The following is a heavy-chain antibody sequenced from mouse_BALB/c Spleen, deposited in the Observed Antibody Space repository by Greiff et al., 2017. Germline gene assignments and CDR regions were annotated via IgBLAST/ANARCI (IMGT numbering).Heavy chain of an antibody. Sequence: QVQLKQSGAELVRLGTSVKMSCKAAGYIFTNYWLGWVKQRPGHGLEWIGDIYPGGGYTNYNVKFKGKATLTADTSSSTAYMQLSSLTSEDSAIYYCARSDGNYDYAMDYWGRGTSDTDSS. V-gene: IGHV1-63*02. CDR2: IYPGGGYT. CDR1: GYIFTNYW. D-gene: IGHD2-1*01. J-gene: IGHJ4*01. CDR3: ARSDGNYDYAMDY.